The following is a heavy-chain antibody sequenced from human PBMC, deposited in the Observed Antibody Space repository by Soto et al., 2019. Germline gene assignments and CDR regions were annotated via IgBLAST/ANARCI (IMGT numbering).Heavy chain of an antibody. D-gene: IGHD5-12*01. Sequence: SETLSLTCTVSGGSITSRNYYWGWIRQPPGKGLEWIGNIYYSGSTSYNPSLKSRVTISVDTSKNQLSLRLSSVTAADTAVYYCARGLEKATSRNWFDTWGQGTLVTVSS. CDR3: ARGLEKATSRNWFDT. V-gene: IGHV4-39*01. CDR1: GGSITSRNYY. CDR2: IYYSGST. J-gene: IGHJ5*02.